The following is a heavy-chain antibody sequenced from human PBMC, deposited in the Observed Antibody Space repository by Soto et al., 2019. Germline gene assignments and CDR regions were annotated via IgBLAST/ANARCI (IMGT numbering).Heavy chain of an antibody. Sequence: SETLSLTCTVSGGSISSYYWSWIRQPPGKGLEWIGYIYYSGSTNYNPSLKSRVTISVDTSKNQFSLKLSSVTAADTAVYYCARVGGFLEWLLWEKSYWFDPWGQGTLVTVSS. J-gene: IGHJ5*02. D-gene: IGHD3-3*01. V-gene: IGHV4-59*01. CDR2: IYYSGST. CDR3: ARVGGFLEWLLWEKSYWFDP. CDR1: GGSISSYY.